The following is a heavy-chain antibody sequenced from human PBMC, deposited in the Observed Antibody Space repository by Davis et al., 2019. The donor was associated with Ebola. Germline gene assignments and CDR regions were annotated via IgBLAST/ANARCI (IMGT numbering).Heavy chain of an antibody. CDR3: ARDRYSDGSGYFFEQSH. CDR2: IIPVFGIP. J-gene: IGHJ4*02. V-gene: IGHV1-69*13. D-gene: IGHD3-22*01. CDR1: GGTFSSYA. Sequence: SVKVSCKASGGTFSSYATSWARQAPGQGLDWMGGIIPVFGIPKYAQKFQGRVTITADESTSTAYMELSSLRSEDTAVYYCARDRYSDGSGYFFEQSHWGQGTLVTVSS.